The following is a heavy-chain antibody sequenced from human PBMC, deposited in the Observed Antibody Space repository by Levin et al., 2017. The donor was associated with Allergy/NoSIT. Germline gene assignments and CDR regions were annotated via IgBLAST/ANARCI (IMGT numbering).Heavy chain of an antibody. Sequence: SQTLSLTCTVSGGSISSYYWSWIRQPPGKGLEWIAYMYYSGTTKYNPSLESRVTVSVDTSKNQFSLKLSSLIATDTAVYYCARHLGRGYDYWGQGTLVTVSS. CDR2: MYYSGTT. V-gene: IGHV4-59*08. CDR1: GGSISSYY. D-gene: IGHD3-10*01. CDR3: ARHLGRGYDY. J-gene: IGHJ4*02.